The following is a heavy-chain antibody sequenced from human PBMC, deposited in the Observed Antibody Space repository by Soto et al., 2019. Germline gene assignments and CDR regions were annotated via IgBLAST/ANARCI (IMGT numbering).Heavy chain of an antibody. CDR3: ARDDYYYYYGMDV. CDR1: GFTFSSYW. Sequence: GGSLRLSCAASGFTFSSYWMHWVRQAPGKGLVWVSRINSDGSSTSYAGSVKGRFTISRDNAKNTLYLQMNSLRAEDTAVYYCARDDYYYYYGMDVWGQGTTVTVSS. CDR2: INSDGSST. J-gene: IGHJ6*02. V-gene: IGHV3-74*01.